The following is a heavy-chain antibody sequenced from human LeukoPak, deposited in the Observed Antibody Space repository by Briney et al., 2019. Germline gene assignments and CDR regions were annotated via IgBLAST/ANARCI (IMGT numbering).Heavy chain of an antibody. D-gene: IGHD1-26*01. CDR2: IYGGGNS. J-gene: IGHJ4*02. Sequence: GGSLRLSCAASGFTFSTFYMSWVRQAPGKGLEWVSGIYGGGNSHYADSVTGRFTISRDNSRNTLYLQMNSLRGEDTAVYYCARELTVGATIDYWGQGTLVTVSS. CDR3: ARELTVGATIDY. V-gene: IGHV3-66*02. CDR1: GFTFSTFY.